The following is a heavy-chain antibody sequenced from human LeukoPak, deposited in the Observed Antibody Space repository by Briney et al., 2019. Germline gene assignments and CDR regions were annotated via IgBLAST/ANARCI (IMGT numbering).Heavy chain of an antibody. Sequence: TGGSLRLSCAASGFTFDDYGMSWVRQAPGKGLEWVANIKQDGSEKYYVDSVKGRFTISRDNAKNSLYLQMNSLRAEDTALYYCARQQHLVDWGQGTLVTVSS. CDR3: ARQQHLVD. CDR1: GFTFDDYG. V-gene: IGHV3-7*01. J-gene: IGHJ4*02. CDR2: IKQDGSEK. D-gene: IGHD6-13*01.